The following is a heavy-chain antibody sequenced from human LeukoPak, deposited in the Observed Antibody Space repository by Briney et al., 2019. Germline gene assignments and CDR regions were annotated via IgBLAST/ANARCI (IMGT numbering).Heavy chain of an antibody. D-gene: IGHD2-21*02. J-gene: IGHJ5*02. CDR3: ASADRDYNWFDT. CDR1: GDSVSSNSAA. V-gene: IGHV6-1*01. CDR2: TYYRSKWYN. Sequence: SQTLSLTCAISGDSVSSNSAAWNWIRQSPSRGLEWLGRTYYRSKWYNDYAVSVKSRITINPDTSKRQLSLHLNSVTPEDTAVYYCASADRDYNWFDTWGQGTLVTVSS.